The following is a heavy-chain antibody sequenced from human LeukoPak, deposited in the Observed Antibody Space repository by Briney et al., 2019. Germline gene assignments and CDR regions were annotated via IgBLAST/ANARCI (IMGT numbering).Heavy chain of an antibody. CDR3: AKDRKDSGPPWDAFDI. Sequence: GGSLRLSCAASGFTFSSYWMSWVRQAPGKGLEWVANIKQDGSQKYYVDSVKGRFSISRDNAKNSLYLQMNSLRAEDTAVYYCAKDRKDSGPPWDAFDIWGQGTMVTVSS. CDR1: GFTFSSYW. V-gene: IGHV3-7*03. CDR2: IKQDGSQK. J-gene: IGHJ3*02. D-gene: IGHD6-25*01.